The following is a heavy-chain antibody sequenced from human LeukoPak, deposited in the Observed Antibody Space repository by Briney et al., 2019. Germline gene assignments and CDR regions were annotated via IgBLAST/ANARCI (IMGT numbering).Heavy chain of an antibody. D-gene: IGHD2-2*01. J-gene: IGHJ3*02. CDR3: ARVGAAPDIVVVPAAIAAFDI. CDR1: GGSISSGGYY. V-gene: IGHV4-31*03. Sequence: SSETLSLTCTVSGGSISSGGYYWSWIRQHPGKGLEWIGYIYYSGSTHYNPSLKSRVTISVDTSKNQFSLKLSSVTAADTAVYYCARVGAAPDIVVVPAAIAAFDIWGQGTMVTVSS. CDR2: IYYSGST.